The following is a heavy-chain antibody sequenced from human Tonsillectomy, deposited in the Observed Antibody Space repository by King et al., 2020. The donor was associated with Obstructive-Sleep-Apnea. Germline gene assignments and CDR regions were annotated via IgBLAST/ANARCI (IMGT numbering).Heavy chain of an antibody. J-gene: IGHJ4*02. D-gene: IGHD3-22*01. Sequence: QLQESVPGLVKPSGTLSLTCAVSGGSISSSNWWSWFRQPPGKGRDWMWEIYHRGSTNYNPSLKSRVTISVDKSKNQFSLKLCSVTAADTAVYYCARAGEYYDSSGLGHWGQGTLVTVSS. CDR3: ARAGEYYDSSGLGH. CDR2: IYHRGST. V-gene: IGHV4-4*02. CDR1: GGSISSSNW.